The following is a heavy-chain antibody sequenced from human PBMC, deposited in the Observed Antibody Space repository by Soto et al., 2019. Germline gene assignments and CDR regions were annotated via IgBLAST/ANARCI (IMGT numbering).Heavy chain of an antibody. CDR2: IYYSGST. D-gene: IGHD6-19*01. Sequence: SETLSLTCTVSGGSISSYYWSWIRQPPGKGLEWIGYIYYSGSTNYNPSLKSRVTISVDTSKNQFSLKLSSVTAADTAVYYCARVGAVAGHDAFDIWGKGTRVTVAS. CDR3: ARVGAVAGHDAFDI. V-gene: IGHV4-59*01. J-gene: IGHJ3*02. CDR1: GGSISSYY.